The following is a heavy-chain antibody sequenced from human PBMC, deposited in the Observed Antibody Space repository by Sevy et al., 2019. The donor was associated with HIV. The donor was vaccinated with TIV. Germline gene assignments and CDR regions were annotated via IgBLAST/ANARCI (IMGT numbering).Heavy chain of an antibody. CDR3: ARVDDWDLRGYYYYYMDV. D-gene: IGHD3-16*01. V-gene: IGHV4-59*01. CDR2: IYYSGST. J-gene: IGHJ6*03. Sequence: SETLSLTCTVSGGSISSYYWSWIRQPPGKGVEWIGYIYYSGSTNYNPSLKSRVTISVDTSKNQFSLKLSSVTAADTAVYYCARVDDWDLRGYYYYYMDVWGKGTTVTVSS. CDR1: GGSISSYY.